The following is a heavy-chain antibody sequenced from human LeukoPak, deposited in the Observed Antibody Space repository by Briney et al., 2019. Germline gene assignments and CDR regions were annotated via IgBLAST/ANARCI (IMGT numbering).Heavy chain of an antibody. CDR1: GYTFTGYY. V-gene: IGHV1-2*02. J-gene: IGHJ5*02. CDR3: AGWEEYSGSEGFDP. CDR2: INPNSGGT. Sequence: ASVKVSCKASGYTFTGYYMHWVRQAPGQGLEWMGWINPNSGGTNYAQKFQGRVTMTRDTSISTAYMELSRLRSDDTAVYYCAGWEEYSGSEGFDPWGQGTLVTVSS. D-gene: IGHD6-6*01.